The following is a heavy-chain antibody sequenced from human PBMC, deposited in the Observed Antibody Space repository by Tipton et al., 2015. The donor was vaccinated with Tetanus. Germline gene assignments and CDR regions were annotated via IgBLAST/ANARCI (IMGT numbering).Heavy chain of an antibody. V-gene: IGHV4-39*01. D-gene: IGHD2-2*01. CDR3: ASTIESAAANWYFDL. CDR1: GGSISSSSYY. J-gene: IGHJ2*01. CDR2: IYYSGST. Sequence: TLSLTCTVSGGSISSSSYYWGWIRQPPGKGLEWIGSIYYSGSTYYNPSLKSRVTISVDTSKNQFSLKLSSVTAADTAVYYCASTIESAAANWYFDLWVRGSLVTVSS.